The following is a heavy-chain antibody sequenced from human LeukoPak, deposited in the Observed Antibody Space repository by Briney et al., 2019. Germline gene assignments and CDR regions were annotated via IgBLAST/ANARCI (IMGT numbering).Heavy chain of an antibody. Sequence: PGRSLRLSCAASGFTFSSYGMHWVRQAPGKGLEWVAVKWYDGSNKYYADSVKGRFTISRDNSKNTLYLQMNSLRAEDTAVYYCARDIPNYYDSSGYSGPFDYWGQGTLVTVSS. V-gene: IGHV3-33*01. CDR1: GFTFSSYG. J-gene: IGHJ4*02. CDR2: KWYDGSNK. CDR3: ARDIPNYYDSSGYSGPFDY. D-gene: IGHD3-22*01.